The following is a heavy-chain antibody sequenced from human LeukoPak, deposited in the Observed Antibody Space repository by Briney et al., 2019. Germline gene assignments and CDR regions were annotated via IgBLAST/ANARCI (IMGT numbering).Heavy chain of an antibody. V-gene: IGHV1-69*02. Sequence: VASVKVSCKASGGTFSSYTISWVRQAPGQGLEWMGRIIPILGIANYAQKFQGRVTITADKSTSTAYMELSSLRSEDTAVYYCASSITMVRELYYMDVWGKGPRSPSP. J-gene: IGHJ6*03. D-gene: IGHD3-10*01. CDR2: IIPILGIA. CDR3: ASSITMVRELYYMDV. CDR1: GGTFSSYT.